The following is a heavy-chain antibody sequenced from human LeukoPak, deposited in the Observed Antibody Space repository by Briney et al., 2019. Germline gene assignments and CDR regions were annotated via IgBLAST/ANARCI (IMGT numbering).Heavy chain of an antibody. CDR3: ARLPILDDH. CDR1: GFTFKDHY. D-gene: IGHD1-1*01. Sequence: GGSLRLSCAASGFTFKDHYMSWIRQAPGKGPQWISYISSSGTIIYYADSVKGRFTISRDNARNSLYLQMNSLTAEDTAIYYCARLPILDDHWGQGTLVTVS. CDR2: ISSSGTII. V-gene: IGHV3-11*04. J-gene: IGHJ5*02.